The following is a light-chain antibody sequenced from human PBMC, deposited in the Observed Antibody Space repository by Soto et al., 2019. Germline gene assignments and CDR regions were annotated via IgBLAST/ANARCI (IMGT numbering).Light chain of an antibody. CDR1: QSISSN. V-gene: IGKV3-20*01. CDR3: QQYGNSPIT. Sequence: EIVMTQAPATLSVSPGERATVSCWAIQSISSNLAWFQQKPGQAPRLLRFRTSSRATGIPDRFSGSGSGTDFTLTISRLEPEDFAVYYCQQYGNSPITFGQGTRLEV. CDR2: RTS. J-gene: IGKJ5*01.